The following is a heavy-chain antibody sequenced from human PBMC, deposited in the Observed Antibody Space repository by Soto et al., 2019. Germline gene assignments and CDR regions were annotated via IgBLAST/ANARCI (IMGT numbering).Heavy chain of an antibody. CDR2: ISTSGSII. J-gene: IGHJ3*02. CDR3: ARGVGATQFDI. V-gene: IGHV3-48*01. D-gene: IGHD1-26*01. Sequence: PGGSLRLSCAASGFTFSRSSMNWVRQAPGKGLEWVSHISTSGSIIYYADSVQGRFTISRDNAKNSLFLQVNSLRAEDTAVYYCARGVGATQFDIWGQGTMVT. CDR1: GFTFSRSS.